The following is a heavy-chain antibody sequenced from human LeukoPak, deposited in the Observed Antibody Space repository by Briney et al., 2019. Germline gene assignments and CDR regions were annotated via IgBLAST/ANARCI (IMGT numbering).Heavy chain of an antibody. CDR1: GFTFSSYW. V-gene: IGHV3-30*18. Sequence: PGGSLRLSCAASGFTFSSYWMHWVRQAPGKGLEWVALVSHDGSKKYCADSVKGRFTISRDNPKNTLYLQMNSLRPEDTAVYFCAKERYMLDYWGQGTLVTVSS. CDR2: VSHDGSKK. CDR3: AKERYMLDY. D-gene: IGHD1-14*01. J-gene: IGHJ4*02.